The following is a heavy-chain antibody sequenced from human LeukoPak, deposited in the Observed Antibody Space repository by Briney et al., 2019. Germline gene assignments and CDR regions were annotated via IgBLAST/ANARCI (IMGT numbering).Heavy chain of an antibody. D-gene: IGHD2-15*01. Sequence: GSLRLSCAASGFTFSSFWMHWVRQAPGKGLVWVSRINIDGSGTTYADSVKGRFTISRDNAKNTLYLQMNSLRAEDTALYYCTKVAGGSSSGKVYYYMDVWGKGTTVTVPS. J-gene: IGHJ6*03. V-gene: IGHV3-74*01. CDR2: INIDGSGT. CDR1: GFTFSSFW. CDR3: TKVAGGSSSGKVYYYMDV.